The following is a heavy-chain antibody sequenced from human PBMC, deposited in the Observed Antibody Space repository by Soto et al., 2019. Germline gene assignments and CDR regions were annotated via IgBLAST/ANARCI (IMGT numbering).Heavy chain of an antibody. CDR1: GFTFSSFA. Sequence: EVQLLESGGGLVQPGGSLRLSCAASGFTFSSFAMNWVRQAPGKGPECISAITGSGGGAYYADSVKGRFTMSRDNSKNMLYLQMDSLRAEDTAVYYCAKERGSFVDVWGKGTTVIVS. V-gene: IGHV3-23*01. CDR3: AKERGSFVDV. J-gene: IGHJ6*03. D-gene: IGHD3-10*01. CDR2: ITGSGGGA.